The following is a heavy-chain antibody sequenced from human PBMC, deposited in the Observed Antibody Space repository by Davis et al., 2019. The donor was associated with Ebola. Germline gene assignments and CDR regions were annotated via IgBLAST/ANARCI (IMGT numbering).Heavy chain of an antibody. Sequence: PGGSLRLSCTVSGGSISSYYWGWIRQPPGKGLEWIGSIYYSGSTYYNPSLKSRVTISVDTSKNQFSLKLSSVTAADTAVYYCARVDYYDSSRYRGGAFDIWGQGTMVTVSS. CDR2: IYYSGST. CDR1: GGSISSYY. CDR3: ARVDYYDSSRYRGGAFDI. V-gene: IGHV4-39*07. J-gene: IGHJ3*02. D-gene: IGHD3-22*01.